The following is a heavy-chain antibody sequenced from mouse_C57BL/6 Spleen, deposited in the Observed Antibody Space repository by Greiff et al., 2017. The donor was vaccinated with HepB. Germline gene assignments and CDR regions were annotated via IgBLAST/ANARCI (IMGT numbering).Heavy chain of an antibody. CDR3: AISEYSSGYVWAMDY. Sequence: QVQLQQPGAELVMPGASVKLSCKASGYTFTSYWMHWVKQRPGQGLEWIGEIDPSDSYTNYNQKFKGKSTLTVDKSSSTTYMQLSSLTSEDSAVYYCAISEYSSGYVWAMDYWGQGTSVTVST. CDR2: IDPSDSYT. J-gene: IGHJ4*01. D-gene: IGHD3-2*02. V-gene: IGHV1-69*01. CDR1: GYTFTSYW.